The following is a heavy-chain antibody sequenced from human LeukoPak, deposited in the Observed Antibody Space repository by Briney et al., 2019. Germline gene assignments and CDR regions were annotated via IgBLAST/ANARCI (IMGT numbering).Heavy chain of an antibody. V-gene: IGHV3-23*01. CDR1: GFTFSSYA. CDR3: AKGKRRQRADDAFDI. J-gene: IGHJ3*02. Sequence: PGGPLRLSCAASGFTFSSYAMNWVRQAPGKGLEWVSSISGSGGDTYYAGSVTGRFTISRDNSKNTLYLEMDSLRAEDTAVYYCAKGKRRQRADDAFDIWGQGTMVTVSS. CDR2: ISGSGGDT.